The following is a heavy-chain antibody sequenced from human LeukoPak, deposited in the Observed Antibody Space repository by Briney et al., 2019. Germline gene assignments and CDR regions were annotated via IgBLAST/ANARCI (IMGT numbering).Heavy chain of an antibody. J-gene: IGHJ6*03. CDR3: AKDRIYGDSSGYYMDV. Sequence: GGSLRLSCAASGFTFSSYAMSWARQAPGKGLEWVSAISGSGGSTYYADSVKGRFTISRDNSKNTLYLQMNSLRAEDTAVYYCAKDRIYGDSSGYYMDVWGKGTTVTVSS. CDR1: GFTFSSYA. D-gene: IGHD4-17*01. V-gene: IGHV3-23*01. CDR2: ISGSGGST.